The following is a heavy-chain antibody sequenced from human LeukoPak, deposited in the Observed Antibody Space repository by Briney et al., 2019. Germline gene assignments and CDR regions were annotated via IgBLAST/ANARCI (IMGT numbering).Heavy chain of an antibody. J-gene: IGHJ3*02. CDR2: ISSSSSYI. Sequence: GGSLRLSCAASGFTFSSYGMHWVRQAPGKGLEWVSSISSSSSYIYYADSVKGRFTISRDNAKNSLYLQMNSLRAEDTAVYYCAREGMEHYDFWSGPPAFDIWGQGTMVTVSS. CDR3: AREGMEHYDFWSGPPAFDI. V-gene: IGHV3-21*01. CDR1: GFTFSSYG. D-gene: IGHD3-3*01.